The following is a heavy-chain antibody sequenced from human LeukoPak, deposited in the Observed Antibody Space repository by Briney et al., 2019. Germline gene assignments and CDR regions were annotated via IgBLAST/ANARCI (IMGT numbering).Heavy chain of an antibody. V-gene: IGHV3-48*01. CDR1: GFIFSSCS. CDR2: ISISSSTI. CDR3: AREGFSRGYYQYYYMDV. J-gene: IGHJ6*03. D-gene: IGHD6-13*01. Sequence: GGSLRLSCAASGFIFSSCSMNWVRQAPGKGLEWISYISISSSTIYYADSVKGRFTISRDNAKNSLYLQMNSLRAEDTAVYYCAREGFSRGYYQYYYMDVWGKGTTVTVSS.